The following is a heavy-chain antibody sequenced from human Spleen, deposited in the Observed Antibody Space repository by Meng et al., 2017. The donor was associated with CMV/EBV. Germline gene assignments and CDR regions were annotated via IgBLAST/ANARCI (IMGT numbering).Heavy chain of an antibody. V-gene: IGHV1-46*01. CDR3: ARVRTVAVGADWFDP. J-gene: IGHJ5*02. D-gene: IGHD6-19*01. CDR2: NNPSGGST. Sequence: QRQQLQPGPEEHKAGASVNGSFKASGYSCISYYIHWLRPAPGEGLEWMGINNPSGGSTSYAQKFQGRVTMTRYTSTSTVYMELSSLRSADTAVYYCARVRTVAVGADWFDPWGQGTLVTVSS. CDR1: GYSCISYY.